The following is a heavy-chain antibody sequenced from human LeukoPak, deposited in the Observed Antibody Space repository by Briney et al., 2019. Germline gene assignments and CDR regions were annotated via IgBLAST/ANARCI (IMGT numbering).Heavy chain of an antibody. J-gene: IGHJ4*02. D-gene: IGHD1-7*01. Sequence: GGSLTLSCAASGFTFSTYGMHWVRQAPGKGLEWVTFTRYDGVNNYADSVKGRFTISRDNSKSTLYLQMNSLRTEDTAVYYCAASGPVGGNWYSTDFWGQGTLVTVSS. CDR1: GFTFSTYG. CDR2: TRYDGVNN. CDR3: AASGPVGGNWYSTDF. V-gene: IGHV3-30*02.